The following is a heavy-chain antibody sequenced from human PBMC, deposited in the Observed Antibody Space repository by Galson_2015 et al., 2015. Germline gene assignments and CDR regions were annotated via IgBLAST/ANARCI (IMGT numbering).Heavy chain of an antibody. CDR3: AHTFWSGHYYFDY. D-gene: IGHD3-3*01. CDR2: IGGSGVTT. V-gene: IGHV3-23*01. CDR1: GFTFSSYA. J-gene: IGHJ4*02. Sequence: LRLSCAASGFTFSSYAMSWVRQAPGKGLEWVSVIGGSGVTTYYAESVKGRFTISRDNSKNTLYLQMNGLRAEDTAIYYCAHTFWSGHYYFDYWGQGTLVTVSS.